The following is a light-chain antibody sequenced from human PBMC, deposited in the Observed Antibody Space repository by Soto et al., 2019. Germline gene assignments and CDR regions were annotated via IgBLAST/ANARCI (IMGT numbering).Light chain of an antibody. Sequence: DIQMTQSPSTLSASVGDRVTITCRASQSISSWLAWYQQKPGKAPKLLIYKASSLESGVPLRFSGSGAGTEFTLTISSLQPADFATYYCQQYNSYPWTFGQGTKVDI. V-gene: IGKV1-5*03. J-gene: IGKJ1*01. CDR2: KAS. CDR1: QSISSW. CDR3: QQYNSYPWT.